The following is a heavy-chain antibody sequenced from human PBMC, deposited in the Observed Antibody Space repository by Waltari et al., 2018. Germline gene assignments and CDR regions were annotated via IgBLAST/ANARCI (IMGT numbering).Heavy chain of an antibody. CDR3: ARTPYDYVWGSYPTIWSQALVYFDY. J-gene: IGHJ4*02. Sequence: QVQLVQSGAEVKKPGASVKVSCKASGYTFTSYGISWVRQAPGQGLEWMGWISAYNGNTNYAQKLQGRGTMTTDTATSTAYMELRSLRSDDTAVYYCARTPYDYVWGSYPTIWSQALVYFDYWGQGTLVTVSS. CDR2: ISAYNGNT. CDR1: GYTFTSYG. V-gene: IGHV1-18*01. D-gene: IGHD3-16*02.